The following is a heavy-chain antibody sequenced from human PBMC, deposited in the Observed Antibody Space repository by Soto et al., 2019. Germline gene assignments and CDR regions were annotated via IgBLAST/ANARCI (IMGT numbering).Heavy chain of an antibody. CDR3: AKEGTYYDFWSGYYTDYYYYGMDV. Sequence: PVGSLRLSCAASGFTFSSYGMHWVRQAPGKGLEWVAVISYDGSNKYYADSVKGRFTISRDNSKNTLYLQMNSLRAEDTAVYYCAKEGTYYDFWSGYYTDYYYYGMDVWGQGTTVTVSS. CDR1: GFTFSSYG. J-gene: IGHJ6*02. V-gene: IGHV3-30*18. D-gene: IGHD3-3*01. CDR2: ISYDGSNK.